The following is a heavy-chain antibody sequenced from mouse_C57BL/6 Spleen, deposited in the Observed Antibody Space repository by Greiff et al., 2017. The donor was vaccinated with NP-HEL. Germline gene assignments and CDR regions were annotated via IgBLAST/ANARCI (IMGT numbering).Heavy chain of an antibody. J-gene: IGHJ4*01. CDR3: ARSDDRYAMDY. CDR2: IYPGDGDT. V-gene: IGHV1-82*01. Sequence: ESGPELVKPGASVKISCKASGYAFSSSWMNWVKQRPGKGLEWIGRIYPGDGDTNYNGKFKGKATLTADKSSSTAYMQLSSLTSEDSAVYFCARSDDRYAMDYWGQGTSVTVSS. CDR1: GYAFSSSW. D-gene: IGHD2-3*01.